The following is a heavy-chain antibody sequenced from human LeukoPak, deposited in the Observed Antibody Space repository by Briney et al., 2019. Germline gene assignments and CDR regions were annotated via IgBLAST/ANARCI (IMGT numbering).Heavy chain of an antibody. Sequence: ASVTVSCKASGYTFTGYYMHWVRQAPGQGLEWMGWINPNSGGTNYAQKFQGRVTMTRDTSITTAHMELNRLRSDDTAVYYCARAYTSPNGPYWGQGILVTVSS. D-gene: IGHD3-16*01. CDR2: INPNSGGT. CDR3: ARAYTSPNGPY. V-gene: IGHV1-2*02. J-gene: IGHJ4*02. CDR1: GYTFTGYY.